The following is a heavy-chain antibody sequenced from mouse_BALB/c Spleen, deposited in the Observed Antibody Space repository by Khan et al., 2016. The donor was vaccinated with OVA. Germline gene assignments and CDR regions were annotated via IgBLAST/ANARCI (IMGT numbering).Heavy chain of an antibody. Sequence: EVELVESGGDLVKPGGSLKLSCAASGFTFSTYGMSWVRQTPDNRLEWVATVSTGGSYTYYPDSVKGQFTISRDNAKNTLYLQMSSLKSEDTAMFYCERLAYYYDSEGFAYWGQGTLVTVSA. J-gene: IGHJ3*01. V-gene: IGHV5-6*01. CDR2: VSTGGSYT. CDR1: GFTFSTYG. D-gene: IGHD1-1*01. CDR3: ERLAYYYDSEGFAY.